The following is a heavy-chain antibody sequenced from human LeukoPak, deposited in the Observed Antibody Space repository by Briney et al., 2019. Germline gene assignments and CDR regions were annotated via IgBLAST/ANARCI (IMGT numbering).Heavy chain of an antibody. Sequence: ASVKVSCKDSGYTFTSYGISWVRQAPGQGLEWMGWISAYNGNTNYAQKLQGRVTMTTDTSTSTAYMELSSLRSEDTAVYYCARSKVVKSRGLDYWGQGTLVTVSS. D-gene: IGHD2-15*01. CDR2: ISAYNGNT. J-gene: IGHJ4*02. V-gene: IGHV1-18*01. CDR3: ARSKVVKSRGLDY. CDR1: GYTFTSYG.